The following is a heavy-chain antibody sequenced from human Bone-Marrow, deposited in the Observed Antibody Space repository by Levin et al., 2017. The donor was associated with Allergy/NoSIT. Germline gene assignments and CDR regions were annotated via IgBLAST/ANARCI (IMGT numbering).Heavy chain of an antibody. CDR1: GGSFSGYY. CDR3: ARGIEEQQLVLDFDY. D-gene: IGHD6-13*01. CDR2: INHSGST. V-gene: IGHV4-34*01. Sequence: SETLSLTCAVYGGSFSGYYWSWIRQPPGKGLEWIGEINHSGSTNYNPSLKSRVTISVDTSKNQFSLKLSSVTAADTAVYYCARGIEEQQLVLDFDYWGQGTLVTVSS. J-gene: IGHJ4*02.